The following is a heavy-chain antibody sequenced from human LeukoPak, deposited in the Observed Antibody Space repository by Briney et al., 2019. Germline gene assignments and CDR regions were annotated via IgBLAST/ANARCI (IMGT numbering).Heavy chain of an antibody. D-gene: IGHD6-13*01. V-gene: IGHV3-23*01. CDR2: ISGSGDYT. Sequence: GGSLRLSCAAFGYTFSSNAMSWVRQAPGKGLEWVSSISGSGDYTYYAESVKGRFTISRDNSKNTLYLQMNSLRAEDTAEYYCAKGASIAAGGTNFYFEYWGQGTLVTVSS. J-gene: IGHJ4*02. CDR3: AKGASIAAGGTNFYFEY. CDR1: GYTFSSNA.